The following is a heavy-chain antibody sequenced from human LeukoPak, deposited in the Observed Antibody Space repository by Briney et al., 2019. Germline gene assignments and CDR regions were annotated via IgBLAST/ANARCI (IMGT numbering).Heavy chain of an antibody. D-gene: IGHD2-15*01. CDR2: IYYSGST. CDR1: GGSISSSSYY. V-gene: IGHV4-39*01. J-gene: IGHJ4*02. Sequence: PSETLSLTCTVPGGSISSSSYYWGWIRQPPGKGLEWIGSIYYSGSTYYNPSLKSRVTISVDTSKTQFSLKLSSVTAADTAVYYCARVVVVVTTWVFPYFDYWGQGTLVTVSS. CDR3: ARVVVVVTTWVFPYFDY.